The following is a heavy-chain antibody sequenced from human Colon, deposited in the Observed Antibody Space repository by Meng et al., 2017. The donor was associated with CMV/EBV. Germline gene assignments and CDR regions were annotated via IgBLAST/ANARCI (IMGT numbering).Heavy chain of an antibody. V-gene: IGHV1-69*05. CDR2: IIPIFGTA. Sequence: TFSSYAISWVRQAPGQGLEWMGGIIPIFGTANYAQKFQGRVTITTDESTSTAYMELSSLRSEDTAVYYCARSTGYSSSWYVRGGLDPWGQGTLVTVSS. J-gene: IGHJ5*02. CDR3: ARSTGYSSSWYVRGGLDP. D-gene: IGHD6-13*01. CDR1: TFSSYA.